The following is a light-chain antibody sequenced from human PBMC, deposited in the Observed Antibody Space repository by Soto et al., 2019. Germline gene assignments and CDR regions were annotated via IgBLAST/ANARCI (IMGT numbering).Light chain of an antibody. CDR3: QQYHKWPLT. CDR2: GAS. CDR1: QSVSSN. Sequence: EIVMTQAPSTRSVSPVEIATLSCRASQSVSSNLAWYQQKPGQAPRLLIYGASTRATGIPARFGGSGSGTEFILTISSLQSEDFAVYYCQQYHKWPLTFGGGTKVDIK. J-gene: IGKJ4*01. V-gene: IGKV3-15*01.